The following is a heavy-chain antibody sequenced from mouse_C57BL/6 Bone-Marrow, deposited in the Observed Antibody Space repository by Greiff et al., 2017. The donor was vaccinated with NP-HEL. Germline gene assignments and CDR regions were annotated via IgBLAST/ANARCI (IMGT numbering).Heavy chain of an antibody. V-gene: IGHV1-69*01. Sequence: QVQLQQPGAELVMPGASVKLSCKASGYTFTSYWMHWVKQRPGQGLEWIGEIDPSDSYTNYNQKFKGKSTLTVDKSSSTAYMQLSSLTSEDSAVYYCARFGSYSNYGGYAMDYWGQGTSVTVSS. CDR1: GYTFTSYW. D-gene: IGHD2-5*01. J-gene: IGHJ4*01. CDR2: IDPSDSYT. CDR3: ARFGSYSNYGGYAMDY.